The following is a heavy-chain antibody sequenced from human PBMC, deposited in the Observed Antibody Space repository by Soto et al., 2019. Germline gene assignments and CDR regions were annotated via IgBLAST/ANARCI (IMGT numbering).Heavy chain of an antibody. Sequence: PGGSLRLSCAASGFIFRTYGMHWVRQAPGKGLEWVAFISFDGSDEYYGDSVRGRFTISRDNPKNTLYLQMNSLRGEDTALYYCAKESRYCTSSTCYAIDFWGQGTLVTVSS. D-gene: IGHD2-2*01. CDR2: ISFDGSDE. CDR1: GFIFRTYG. J-gene: IGHJ4*02. V-gene: IGHV3-30*18. CDR3: AKESRYCTSSTCYAIDF.